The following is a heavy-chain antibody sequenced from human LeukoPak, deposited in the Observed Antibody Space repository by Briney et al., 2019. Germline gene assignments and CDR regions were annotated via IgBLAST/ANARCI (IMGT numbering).Heavy chain of an antibody. Sequence: GGSLRLSCAASGFTFSSYGMHWVRQAPGKGLEWVAVIWYDGSNKYYADSVKGRFTISRDNSKNTLYLQMNSLRAEDTAVYCCARDSVAVAQDLDYWGQGTLVTVSS. CDR2: IWYDGSNK. CDR3: ARDSVAVAQDLDY. D-gene: IGHD6-19*01. J-gene: IGHJ4*02. CDR1: GFTFSSYG. V-gene: IGHV3-33*01.